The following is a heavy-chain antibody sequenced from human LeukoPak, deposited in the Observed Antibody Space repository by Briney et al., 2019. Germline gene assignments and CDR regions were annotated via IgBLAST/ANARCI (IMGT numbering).Heavy chain of an antibody. CDR3: ARDTFQPGLIDS. CDR2: INTDSSDI. Sequence: QPGGSLRLSCAASGFTVSSNYMNWVRQAPGKGLEWVSYINTDSSDIHYADSVRGRFTISRDNARNTLYLQLRSLRAEDSAVYYCARDTFQPGLIDSWGQGTLVTVSS. J-gene: IGHJ4*02. V-gene: IGHV3-48*04. CDR1: GFTVSSNY. D-gene: IGHD2-2*01.